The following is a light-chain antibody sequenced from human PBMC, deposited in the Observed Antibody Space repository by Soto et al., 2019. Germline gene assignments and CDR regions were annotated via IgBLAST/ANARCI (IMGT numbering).Light chain of an antibody. Sequence: KRAPSGFAGPGQKVASPLLRKKYNIGNSYVYWYQQFPGAAPKLLMYENAKRASGIPDRFSGSKSGAAATLAITGIQTGDEADYYCGTWDSGLSGFVFGTGTKVTVL. CDR1: KYNIGNSY. V-gene: IGLV1-51*02. J-gene: IGLJ1*01. CDR3: GTWDSGLSGFV. CDR2: ENA.